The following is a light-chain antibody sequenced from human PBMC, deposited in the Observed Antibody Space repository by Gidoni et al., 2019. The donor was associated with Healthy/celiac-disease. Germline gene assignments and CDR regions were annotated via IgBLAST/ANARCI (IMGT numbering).Light chain of an antibody. V-gene: IGKV2-30*01. CDR2: KVS. CDR3: MQGTHWPVYT. CDR1: KSLVYSDGNTY. J-gene: IGKJ2*01. Sequence: DVAMTQSPLSLPVTLGQPASISCRSSKSLVYSDGNTYVNWLQQRPGQSPRRLLYKVSNRESGVPDRFSGSGSGTDFTLKISRVEAEDVGVYYCMQGTHWPVYTFGQGTKLEIK.